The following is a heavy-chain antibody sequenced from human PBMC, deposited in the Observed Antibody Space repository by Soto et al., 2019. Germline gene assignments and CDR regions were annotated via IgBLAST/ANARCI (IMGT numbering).Heavy chain of an antibody. J-gene: IGHJ6*02. D-gene: IGHD2-8*01. CDR2: ISGYNGDT. CDR3: AKNGQPPYYYYGMDV. V-gene: IGHV1-18*01. CDR1: GYTFSRYG. Sequence: VKVACQASGYTFSRYGISWVRQAPGQGLEWMGWISGYNGDTKYAQKVQGRVTMTIDTSTYTAYMELRSLTSDDTAIYYCAKNGQPPYYYYGMDVWGQGTTVTVSS.